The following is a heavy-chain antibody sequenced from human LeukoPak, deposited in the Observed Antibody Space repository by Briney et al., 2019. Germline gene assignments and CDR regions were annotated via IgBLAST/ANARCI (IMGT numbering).Heavy chain of an antibody. CDR2: IYHTGST. J-gene: IGHJ4*02. Sequence: PSETLSLTCTVSGASISSGNYYWGWIRQSPGKGLEWIGYIYHTGSTSYSPSLKSRVTISADTSQNQFSLRLSSVTAADTAVYYCASRKLGNDYWGQGTLVTVSS. V-gene: IGHV4-61*01. D-gene: IGHD7-27*01. CDR1: GASISSGNYY. CDR3: ASRKLGNDY.